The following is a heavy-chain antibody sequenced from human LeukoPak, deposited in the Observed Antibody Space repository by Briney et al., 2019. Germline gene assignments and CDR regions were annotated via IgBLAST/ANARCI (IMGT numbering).Heavy chain of an antibody. CDR3: ASSYSSSWYVQDINY. CDR2: MYYSGST. J-gene: IGHJ4*02. Sequence: PSETLSLTCAVYGGSFSGYYWSWIRQPPGKGLEWIGSMYYSGSTYYNPSLKSRVTISVDTSKNHFSLKLSSVTAADTAVYYCASSYSSSWYVQDINYWGQGTLVTVSS. CDR1: GGSFSGYY. D-gene: IGHD6-13*01. V-gene: IGHV4-34*01.